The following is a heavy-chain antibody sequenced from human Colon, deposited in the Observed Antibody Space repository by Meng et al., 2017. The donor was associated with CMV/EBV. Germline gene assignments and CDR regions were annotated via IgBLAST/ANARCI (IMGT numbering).Heavy chain of an antibody. Sequence: GGSLRLSCAASGFTFSSYGMNWVRQAPGRGLEWVASIVTTGSAVYYADSVKGRFTISRDNAKNSLYLQMSSLSAEDTAVYYCAREEGQQLVPDAFDIWGQGTMVTVSS. V-gene: IGHV3-21*01. J-gene: IGHJ3*02. D-gene: IGHD6-13*01. CDR1: GFTFSSYG. CDR3: AREEGQQLVPDAFDI. CDR2: IVTTGSAV.